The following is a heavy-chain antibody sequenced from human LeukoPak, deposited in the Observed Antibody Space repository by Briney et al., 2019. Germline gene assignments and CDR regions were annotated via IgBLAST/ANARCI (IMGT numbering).Heavy chain of an antibody. CDR2: ISGSGGST. J-gene: IGHJ4*02. CDR1: GFTFSNYA. V-gene: IGHV3-23*01. D-gene: IGHD3-10*01. Sequence: GGSLRLSCAASGFTFSNYAMSWVRQAPGKGLEWVSSISGSGGSTYYADSVKGRFTIFRDNSKNTLYLQMNSLRAEDTAVYYCAREYRSGDFDYWGQGTLVTVSS. CDR3: AREYRSGDFDY.